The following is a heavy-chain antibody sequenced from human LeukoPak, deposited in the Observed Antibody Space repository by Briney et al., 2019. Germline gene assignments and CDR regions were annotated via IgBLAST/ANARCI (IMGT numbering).Heavy chain of an antibody. CDR1: GFTFSSYG. D-gene: IGHD1-14*01. Sequence: GGSLRLSCAASGFTFSSYGMHWVRQAPGKGLEWVAFIRYDGSNKYYADSVKGRFTISRDNSKNTLYLQMNSLRAEDTAVYYCAKDSSLSLISGYYFDYWGQGTLVTVSS. V-gene: IGHV3-30*02. CDR2: IRYDGSNK. CDR3: AKDSSLSLISGYYFDY. J-gene: IGHJ4*02.